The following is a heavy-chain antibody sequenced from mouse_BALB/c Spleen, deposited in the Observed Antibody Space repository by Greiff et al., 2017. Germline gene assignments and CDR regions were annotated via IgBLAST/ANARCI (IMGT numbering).Heavy chain of an antibody. CDR3: GLRRGGYAMDY. CDR1: GYSFTGYF. J-gene: IGHJ4*01. V-gene: IGHV1-37*01. CDR2: INPYNGDT. Sequence: VQLKESGPELVKPGASVKISCKASGYSFTGYFMNWVKQSHGKSLEWIGRINPYNGDTFYNQKFKGKATLTVDKSSSTAHMELLSLTSEDSAVYYCGLRRGGYAMDYWGQGTSVTVSS. D-gene: IGHD2-4*01.